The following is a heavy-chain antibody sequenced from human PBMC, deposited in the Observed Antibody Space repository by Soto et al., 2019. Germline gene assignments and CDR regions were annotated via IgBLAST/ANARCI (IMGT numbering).Heavy chain of an antibody. CDR1: GFTFSSYA. Sequence: PGGSLRLSCAASGFTFSSYAMHWVRQAPGKGLEWVAVISYDGSNKYYADSVKGRFTISRDNSKNTLYLQMNSLRAEDTAVYYCARSEAVTPSFYYYYGMDVWGQGTTVTVSS. D-gene: IGHD4-17*01. J-gene: IGHJ6*02. CDR3: ARSEAVTPSFYYYYGMDV. CDR2: ISYDGSNK. V-gene: IGHV3-30-3*01.